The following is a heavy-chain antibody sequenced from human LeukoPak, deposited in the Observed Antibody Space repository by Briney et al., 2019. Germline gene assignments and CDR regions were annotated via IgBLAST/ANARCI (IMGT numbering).Heavy chain of an antibody. CDR1: GFTFSNYA. CDR3: AREGVWRQQLVDYYYGMDV. Sequence: GGSLRLSCAASGFTFSNYAMSWVRQAPGKGLEWVSSISASGENTYYADSVKGRFTISRDNSKNTLYLQMNSLRAEDTAVYYCAREGVWRQQLVDYYYGMDVWGQGTTVTVSS. V-gene: IGHV3-23*01. D-gene: IGHD6-13*01. J-gene: IGHJ6*02. CDR2: ISASGENT.